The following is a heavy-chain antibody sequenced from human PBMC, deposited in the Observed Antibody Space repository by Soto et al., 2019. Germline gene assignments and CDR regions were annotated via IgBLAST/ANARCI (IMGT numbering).Heavy chain of an antibody. CDR3: AREIYGSGSNYYYYYGMDV. Sequence: SETLSLTCTVSGGSISSSSYYWGWIRQPPGKGLEWIGSIYDSGSTYYKPSLKSRVTISVDTSKNQFSLKLSSVTAADTAVYYCAREIYGSGSNYYYYYGMDVWGQGTTVTVSS. CDR2: IYDSGST. J-gene: IGHJ6*02. D-gene: IGHD3-10*01. CDR1: GGSISSSSYY. V-gene: IGHV4-39*01.